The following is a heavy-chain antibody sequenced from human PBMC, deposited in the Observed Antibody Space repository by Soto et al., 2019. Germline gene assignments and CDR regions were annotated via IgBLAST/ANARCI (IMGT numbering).Heavy chain of an antibody. CDR3: ARGGGYDAFDH. V-gene: IGHV4-39*01. J-gene: IGHJ4*02. D-gene: IGHD5-12*01. CDR1: GASISSSRYY. Sequence: SLTCTVSGASISSSRYYWGWIRQPPGQGLEWIGSFYYSGSTYYNPSLKSRVTRSVDTSKNQFSLKLSSVTAADTAVYYCARGGGYDAFDHWGQGVPVTVSS. CDR2: FYYSGST.